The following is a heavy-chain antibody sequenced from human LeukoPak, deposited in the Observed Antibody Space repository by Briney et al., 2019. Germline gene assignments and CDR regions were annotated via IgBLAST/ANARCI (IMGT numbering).Heavy chain of an antibody. J-gene: IGHJ3*02. CDR2: ISYDGSNK. V-gene: IGHV3-30-3*01. Sequence: GGSLRLSCAASGFTFSSYAMHWVRQAPGKGLEWVAVISYDGSNKYYADSVKGRFTISRDNSKNTLYLQMNSLRAEDTAVYYCASLVIGGSGTNAFDIWGQGTMVTVSS. CDR3: ASLVIGGSGTNAFDI. D-gene: IGHD1-26*01. CDR1: GFTFSSYA.